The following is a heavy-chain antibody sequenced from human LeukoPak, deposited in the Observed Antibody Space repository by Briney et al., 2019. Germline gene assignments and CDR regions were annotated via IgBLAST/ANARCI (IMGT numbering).Heavy chain of an antibody. V-gene: IGHV4-34*01. D-gene: IGHD4-11*01. J-gene: IGHJ4*02. CDR2: INHSGST. CDR1: GGSFSGYY. Sequence: SETLSLTCAVYGGSFSGYYWSWIRQPPGKGLEWIGEINHSGSTNYNPSLKSRVTISVDTSKNQFSLKLSSVTAADTAVYYCARGPRSNRFDYWGQGTLVTVSS. CDR3: ARGPRSNRFDY.